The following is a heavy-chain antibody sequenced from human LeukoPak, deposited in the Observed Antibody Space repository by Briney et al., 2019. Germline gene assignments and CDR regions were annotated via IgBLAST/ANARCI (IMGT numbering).Heavy chain of an antibody. CDR2: ISGSGGST. CDR3: ARDRGVGVRRVIITSFDY. Sequence: GGSLRLSCAASGFTFSSYWMSWVRQAPGKGLEWVSAISGSGGSTYYADSVKGRVTISRDNSKNTMYLQLNSLRPEDTAVYYCARDRGVGVRRVIITSFDYWGQGALVSVSS. CDR1: GFTFSSYW. V-gene: IGHV3-23*01. J-gene: IGHJ4*02. D-gene: IGHD3-10*01.